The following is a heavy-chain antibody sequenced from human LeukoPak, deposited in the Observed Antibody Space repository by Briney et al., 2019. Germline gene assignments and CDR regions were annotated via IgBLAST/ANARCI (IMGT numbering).Heavy chain of an antibody. V-gene: IGHV3-23*01. CDR1: GFTFSSYG. CDR2: ISGSGGST. J-gene: IGHJ6*03. D-gene: IGHD6-19*01. CDR3: AKALDRAVAGMRDYYYYMDV. Sequence: GGSLRLSCAASGFTFSSYGMSWVRQAPGKGLEWVSAISGSGGSTYYADSVKGRFTISRDNSKNTLYLQMNSLRAEDTAVYYCAKALDRAVAGMRDYYYYMDVWGKGTTVTISS.